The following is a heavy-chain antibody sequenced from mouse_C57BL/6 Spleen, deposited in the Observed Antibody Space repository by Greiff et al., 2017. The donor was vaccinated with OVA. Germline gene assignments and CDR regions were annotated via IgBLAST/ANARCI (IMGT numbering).Heavy chain of an antibody. CDR2: IDPSDSET. D-gene: IGHD2-3*01. V-gene: IGHV1-52*01. CDR1: GYTFTSYW. CDR3: ARPIYDGYYVYLYAMDY. J-gene: IGHJ4*01. Sequence: QVQLQQSGAELVRPGSSVKLSCKASGYTFTSYWMHWVKQRPIQGLEWIGNIDPSDSETHYNQKFKDKATLTVDKSSSTAYMQLSSLTSEDSAVYYCARPIYDGYYVYLYAMDYWGQGTSVTVSS.